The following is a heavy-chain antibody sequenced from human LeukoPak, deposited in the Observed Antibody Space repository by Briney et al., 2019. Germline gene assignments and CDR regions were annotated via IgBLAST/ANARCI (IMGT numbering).Heavy chain of an antibody. Sequence: SETLSLTCTVSGGSISSSSYYWGWIRQPPGKGLEWIGSIYYSGSTYYNPSLKSRVTISVDTSKNQFSLKLSSVTAADTAVYYCARHAGTLNLVPYYFDYWGQGTLVTVSS. CDR3: ARHAGTLNLVPYYFDY. CDR1: GGSISSSSYY. V-gene: IGHV4-39*01. D-gene: IGHD3-10*01. CDR2: IYYSGST. J-gene: IGHJ4*02.